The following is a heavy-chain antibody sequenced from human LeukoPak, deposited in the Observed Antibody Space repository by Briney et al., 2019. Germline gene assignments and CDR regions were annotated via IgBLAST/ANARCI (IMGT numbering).Heavy chain of an antibody. Sequence: SETLSLTCAVYGGSFSGYDWSWIRQPPGKGLEWIGEINHSGSTNYNPSLKSRVTISVDTSKNQFSLKLSSATAADTAVYYCARGPPRSYDIGAQPGWFDPWGQGTLVTVSS. J-gene: IGHJ5*02. V-gene: IGHV4-34*01. CDR3: ARGPPRSYDIGAQPGWFDP. CDR2: INHSGST. D-gene: IGHD3-22*01. CDR1: GGSFSGYD.